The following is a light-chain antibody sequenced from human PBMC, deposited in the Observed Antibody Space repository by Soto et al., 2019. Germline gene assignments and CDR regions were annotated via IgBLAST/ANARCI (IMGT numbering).Light chain of an antibody. CDR3: QQYNNWPLT. Sequence: EIVLTQSPATLSLSPGERATLSCRASQNVFSNLAWYQQKPGQAPRLLFYGASTRATGVPARFSGSGSGTEFTLTISSLQSEDVAVYWCQQYNNWPLTFGPGTRLDIK. V-gene: IGKV3D-15*01. CDR1: QNVFSN. J-gene: IGKJ5*01. CDR2: GAS.